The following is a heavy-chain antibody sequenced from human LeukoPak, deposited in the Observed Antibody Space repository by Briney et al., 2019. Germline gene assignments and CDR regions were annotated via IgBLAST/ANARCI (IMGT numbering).Heavy chain of an antibody. V-gene: IGHV1-69*05. Sequence: SVKVSCKASRGTFSSYAFSWMRHAPGQGLEWMGRIIPIYDPVDYAQRFQGRVTITTDETTNTVYKELSSLRYGDTAVYYCAREPLGCGGDCHFDYWGQGTLVTVSS. J-gene: IGHJ4*02. CDR1: RGTFSSYA. D-gene: IGHD2-21*02. CDR2: IIPIYDPV. CDR3: AREPLGCGGDCHFDY.